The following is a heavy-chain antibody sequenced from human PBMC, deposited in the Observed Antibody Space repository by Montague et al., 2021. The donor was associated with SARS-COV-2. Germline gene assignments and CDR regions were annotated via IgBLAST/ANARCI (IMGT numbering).Heavy chain of an antibody. D-gene: IGHD3-16*01. Sequence: SETLSLTCTVSGGSISSSSYYWGWLRQPPGKGLEWIGSIYYSGSNYYNPSLKSRVTISVDTSKNQFSLKLSSVTAADTAVYYCARHPRGYYDYVWGSPSYYFDYWGQGTLVTVSS. V-gene: IGHV4-39*01. CDR3: ARHPRGYYDYVWGSPSYYFDY. J-gene: IGHJ4*02. CDR2: IYYSGSN. CDR1: GGSISSSSYY.